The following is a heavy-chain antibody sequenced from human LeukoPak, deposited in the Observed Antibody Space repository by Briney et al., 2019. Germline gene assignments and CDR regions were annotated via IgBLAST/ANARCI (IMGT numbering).Heavy chain of an antibody. J-gene: IGHJ6*02. CDR2: ISYDGSDK. CDR1: GFTFSTYA. V-gene: IGHV3-30-3*01. Sequence: PGGSLRLSCAASGFTFSTYAMHWVRQAPGKGLEWVAVISYDGSDKYYADSVKGRFTISRDNSKNTLYLQLNSLRTEDTAVYYCARTYYDFWSGYWTYYYGMDVWGQGTTVTVSS. CDR3: ARTYYDFWSGYWTYYYGMDV. D-gene: IGHD3-3*01.